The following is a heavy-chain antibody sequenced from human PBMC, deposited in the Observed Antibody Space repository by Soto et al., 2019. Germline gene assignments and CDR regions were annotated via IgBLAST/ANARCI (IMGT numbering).Heavy chain of an antibody. CDR2: IHPSGGGT. CDR1: GYTFNTYY. V-gene: IGHV1-46*02. CDR3: ARGGNIAVVTASFDY. J-gene: IGHJ4*02. Sequence: QVQLVQSGAEVKKPGASVKVSCKPSGYTFNTYYLHWVRQAPGQALEWMGVIHPSGGGTTYAQKFLGRVTCTRDTSTSTVFMELSSLRSDDTAVYYCARGGNIAVVTASFDYWGQGTLVTVSS. D-gene: IGHD2-21*02.